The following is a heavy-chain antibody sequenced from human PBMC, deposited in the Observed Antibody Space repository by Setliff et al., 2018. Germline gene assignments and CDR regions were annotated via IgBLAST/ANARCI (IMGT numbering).Heavy chain of an antibody. CDR2: INVSGGSA. V-gene: IGHV1-46*01. J-gene: IGHJ4*02. CDR1: GYTLSRHY. CDR3: ARDVTGGYSGRLDS. D-gene: IGHD1-26*01. Sequence: GASVKVSCKAAGYTLSRHYMHWVRQAPGQGLEWMGLINVSGGSASYEQKFQGRVTMTTDTSTNTVYMDLRVLRSEDTAVYYCARDVTGGYSGRLDSWGQGTMVTVS.